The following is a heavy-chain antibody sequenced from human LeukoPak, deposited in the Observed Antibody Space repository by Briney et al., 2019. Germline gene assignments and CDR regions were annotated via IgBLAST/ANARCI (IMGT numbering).Heavy chain of an antibody. J-gene: IGHJ4*02. CDR1: GFSISRYY. CDR2: VYNSGST. V-gene: IGHV4-59*12. Sequence: AETLSLTCAVSGFSISRYYRSWIRQPPGKGLEWIGYVYNSGSTNYNPSLKSRVTISVDTSKNQFSLKLSSVTAADTAVYYCARDGTYNYERDYWGQGTLVTVSS. D-gene: IGHD5-24*01. CDR3: ARDGTYNYERDY.